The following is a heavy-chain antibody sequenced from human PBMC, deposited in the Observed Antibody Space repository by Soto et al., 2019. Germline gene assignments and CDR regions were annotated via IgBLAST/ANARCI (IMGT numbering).Heavy chain of an antibody. CDR3: AGGAAAVHFDY. D-gene: IGHD6-13*01. V-gene: IGHV4-39*07. CDR2: IYYSGST. CDR1: GGSISSSSYY. Sequence: SETLSLTCTVSGGSISSSSYYWGWIRQPPGKGLEWIGSIYYSGSTYYNPSLKSRVTISVDTSKNQFSLKLSSVTAADTAVYYCAGGAAAVHFDYWGQGTLVTVSS. J-gene: IGHJ4*02.